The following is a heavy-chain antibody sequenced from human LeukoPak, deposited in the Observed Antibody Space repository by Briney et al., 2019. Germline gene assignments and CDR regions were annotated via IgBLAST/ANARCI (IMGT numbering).Heavy chain of an antibody. Sequence: GGSLRLSSAASGFTFSDYYMSWIRQAPGKGLEWVSYISSSGSTIYYADSVKGRFTISRDNAKNSLYLQMNSLRAEDTAVYYCARGYVPSSRWFDPWGQGTLVTVSS. J-gene: IGHJ5*02. CDR2: ISSSGSTI. D-gene: IGHD3-16*01. CDR1: GFTFSDYY. CDR3: ARGYVPSSRWFDP. V-gene: IGHV3-11*01.